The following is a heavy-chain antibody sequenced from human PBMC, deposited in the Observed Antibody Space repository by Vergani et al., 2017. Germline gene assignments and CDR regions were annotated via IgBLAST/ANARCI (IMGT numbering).Heavy chain of an antibody. CDR3: ARDGYDFWSGYYDAYYYYYMDV. J-gene: IGHJ6*03. CDR1: GFTFSSYG. Sequence: QVQLVESGVGVVQPGRSLRLSCAASGFTFSSYGMHWVRQAPGKGLEWVAVIWYDGSNKYYADSVKGRFTISRDNSKNTLYLQMNSLRAEDTAVYYCARDGYDFWSGYYDAYYYYYMDVWGKGTTVTVSS. V-gene: IGHV3-33*01. CDR2: IWYDGSNK. D-gene: IGHD3-3*01.